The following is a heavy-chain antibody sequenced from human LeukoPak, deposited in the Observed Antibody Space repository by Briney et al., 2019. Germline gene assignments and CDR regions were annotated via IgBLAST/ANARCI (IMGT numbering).Heavy chain of an antibody. Sequence: GASVSVSCTAFGYTFSRSAITWERQAPWQGLEWMGWISSYSGNTKYAQKLQGRVTMTTDTSTSTAYMELRSLRSDDTAVYYCAREDDNYESRGYFGHWGQGALVTVAS. V-gene: IGHV1-18*01. CDR1: GYTFSRSA. CDR2: ISSYSGNT. D-gene: IGHD3-22*01. CDR3: AREDDNYESRGYFGH. J-gene: IGHJ4*02.